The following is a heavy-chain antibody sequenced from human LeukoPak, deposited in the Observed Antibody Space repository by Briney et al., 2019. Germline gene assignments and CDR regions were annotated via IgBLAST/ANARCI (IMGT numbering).Heavy chain of an antibody. Sequence: GGSLRLSCAASGFTFSSYGMHWVRQAPGKGLEWVAVISYDGSNKYYADSVKGRFTISRDNSKNTLYLQMNSLRAEDTAVYYCAKVESGWSHYYYGMDVWGQGTTVTVSS. CDR2: ISYDGSNK. J-gene: IGHJ6*02. V-gene: IGHV3-30*18. CDR3: AKVESGWSHYYYGMDV. D-gene: IGHD6-19*01. CDR1: GFTFSSYG.